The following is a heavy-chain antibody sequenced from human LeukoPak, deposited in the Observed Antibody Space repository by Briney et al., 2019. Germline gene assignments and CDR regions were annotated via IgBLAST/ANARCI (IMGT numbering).Heavy chain of an antibody. CDR1: GYTFTSYD. D-gene: IGHD3-22*01. CDR2: MNPNSGNT. Sequence: ASVKVSCKASGYTFTSYDINWVRQAPGQGLEWMGWMNPNSGNTGYAQKFQGRVTMTRNTSISTAYMELSSLRSEDTAVYYCARAGLWDFSDTSGYHNAAFDIWGQGTMVTVSS. J-gene: IGHJ3*02. CDR3: ARAGLWDFSDTSGYHNAAFDI. V-gene: IGHV1-8*01.